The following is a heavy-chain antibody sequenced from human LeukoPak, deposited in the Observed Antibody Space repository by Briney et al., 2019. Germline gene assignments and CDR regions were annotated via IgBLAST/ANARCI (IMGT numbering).Heavy chain of an antibody. CDR2: INHSGNA. CDR3: ARGQGTVTTH. V-gene: IGHV4-34*01. Sequence: PSEPLSLTCAVSGGSFSGYYWTWIRQPPEKGLEWIGEINHSGNANYSPSLKSRVTISLDMSENHFSLKLTSVTAADTAVYYCARGQGTVTTHWGQGTLVTVSS. CDR1: GGSFSGYY. D-gene: IGHD4-17*01. J-gene: IGHJ4*02.